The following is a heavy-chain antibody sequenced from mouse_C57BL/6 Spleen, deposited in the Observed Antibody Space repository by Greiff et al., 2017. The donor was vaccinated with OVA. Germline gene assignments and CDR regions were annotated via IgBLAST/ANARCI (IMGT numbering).Heavy chain of an antibody. CDR1: GYAFTNYL. CDR2: INPGSGGT. J-gene: IGHJ4*01. CDR3: ARWKIYDGYSSYAMDY. D-gene: IGHD2-3*01. Sequence: QVQLQQSGAELVRPGTSVKVSCKASGYAFTNYLIEWVKQRPGQGLEWIGVINPGSGGTNYNETFKGRGTLTADKSSSTAYMQLSSLTSEDSAVYFCARWKIYDGYSSYAMDYWGQGTSVTVSS. V-gene: IGHV1-54*01.